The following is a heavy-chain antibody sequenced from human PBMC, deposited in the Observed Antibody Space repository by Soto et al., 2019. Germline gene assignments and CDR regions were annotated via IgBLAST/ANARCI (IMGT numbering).Heavy chain of an antibody. CDR1: GFTFSDYY. V-gene: IGHV3-11*01. CDR2: ISSSGSTI. CDR3: ARDYSSSRYYGMDV. J-gene: IGHJ6*02. Sequence: QVQLVESEGGLVKPGGSLRLSCEASGFTFSDYYMSWIRQAPGKGLEWVSYISSSGSTIYYADSVKGRFTISRDNAKDSLYLQMNSLRAEDTAVYYCARDYSSSRYYGMDVWGQGTTVTVSS. D-gene: IGHD6-6*01.